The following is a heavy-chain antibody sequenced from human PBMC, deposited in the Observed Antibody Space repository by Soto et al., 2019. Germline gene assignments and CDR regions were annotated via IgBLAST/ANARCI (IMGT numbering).Heavy chain of an antibody. V-gene: IGHV5-51*01. J-gene: IGHJ4*02. CDR1: GYSFTSYW. CDR3: ARVPFADSSGYYYFDY. D-gene: IGHD3-22*01. Sequence: GESLKISCKGSGYSFTSYWIGWVRQMPGKGLEWMGIIYPGDSDTRYSPSFQGQVTISADKSISTAYLQWSSLKASDTAMYYCARVPFADSSGYYYFDYWGQGTLVTVSS. CDR2: IYPGDSDT.